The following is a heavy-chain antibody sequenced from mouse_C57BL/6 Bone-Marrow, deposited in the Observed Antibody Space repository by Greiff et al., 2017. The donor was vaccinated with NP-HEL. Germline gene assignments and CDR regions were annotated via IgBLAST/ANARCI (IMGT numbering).Heavy chain of an antibody. CDR2: IDPSDSYT. CDR3: ARFDPDY. CDR1: GYTFTSYW. Sequence: QVQLQQPGAELVMPGASVKLSCKASGYTFTSYWMHWVKQRPGQGLEWIGEIDPSDSYTNYNQKFKGKSTLTVDKSSSTAYMQLSSLTSEDSAVYYCARFDPDYWGQGTTPTVSS. V-gene: IGHV1-69*01. J-gene: IGHJ2*01.